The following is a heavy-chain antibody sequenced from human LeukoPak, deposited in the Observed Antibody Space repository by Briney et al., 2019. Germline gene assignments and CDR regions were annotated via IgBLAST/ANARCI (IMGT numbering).Heavy chain of an antibody. D-gene: IGHD2-21*02. Sequence: TGGSLRPSCAASGFTFSSYTMHWVRQAPGKGLEWVAVISFDGNTKYYADSVRGRVPISRDNSRNTLFLEINSLRPEDTAVYFCARAAVVTGGLDLWGRGTLVTVSS. CDR2: ISFDGNTK. J-gene: IGHJ2*01. CDR3: ARAAVVTGGLDL. CDR1: GFTFSSYT. V-gene: IGHV3-30*03.